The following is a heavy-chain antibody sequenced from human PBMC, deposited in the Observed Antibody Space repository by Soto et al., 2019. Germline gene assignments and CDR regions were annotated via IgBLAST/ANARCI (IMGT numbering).Heavy chain of an antibody. J-gene: IGHJ4*02. Sequence: ASVKVSCKASGGTFSSYTISWVRQAPGQGLEWMRRVIPILGIANYAQKFQGRVTITADKSTSTAYMELSSLRSEDTAVYYCARDYYPDQELDYWGQGTLFTVSS. CDR2: VIPILGIA. CDR3: ARDYYPDQELDY. CDR1: GGTFSSYT. D-gene: IGHD3-10*01. V-gene: IGHV1-69*04.